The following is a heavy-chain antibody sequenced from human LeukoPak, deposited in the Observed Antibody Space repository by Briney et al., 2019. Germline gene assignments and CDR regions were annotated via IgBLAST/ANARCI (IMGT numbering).Heavy chain of an antibody. Sequence: GGSLRLSCAASGFTFEDYAMHWVRQGPGKGLEWVSLISGNGNNIYYADSVKGRFTISRDNSKNSLYLQMNSLRTEDIALYYCAKDLPQYYDFWSGYYGGFDYWGQGTLVTVSS. CDR1: GFTFEDYA. D-gene: IGHD3-3*01. CDR2: ISGNGNNI. V-gene: IGHV3-43*02. CDR3: AKDLPQYYDFWSGYYGGFDY. J-gene: IGHJ4*02.